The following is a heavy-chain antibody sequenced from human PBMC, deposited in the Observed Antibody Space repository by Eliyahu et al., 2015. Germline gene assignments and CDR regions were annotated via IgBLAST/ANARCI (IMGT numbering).Heavy chain of an antibody. CDR3: AKENSGTHEFDS. CDR2: ITGSGGTT. J-gene: IGHJ4*02. Sequence: EVRLLESGGGLVQPGGSLRLSCVASGFSFSNYAMNWVRQAPGKGLESISAITGSGGTTFYADSAKGRFTISRDNYKDTLFLHLSSLRPDDTAVYYCAKENSGTHEFDSWGQGTLVTVSP. V-gene: IGHV3-23*01. CDR1: GFSFSNYA. D-gene: IGHD1-26*01.